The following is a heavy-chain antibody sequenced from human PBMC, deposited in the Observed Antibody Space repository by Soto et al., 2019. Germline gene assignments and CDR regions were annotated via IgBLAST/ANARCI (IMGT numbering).Heavy chain of an antibody. Sequence: EVQLVESGGGLVKPGGSLRLSCAASGFTFNNGWMSWVRQAPGKGLEWAGRIKSKAAGGTTVYSAPVQGRFTISRDDSKITVHLKMSSLKTEDTAVYYCTTDSTQTFCDGGPCYSVLTKIHDSCGQGTLVTVSS. CDR3: TTDSTQTFCDGGPCYSVLTKIHDS. J-gene: IGHJ4*02. CDR2: IKSKAAGGTT. V-gene: IGHV3-15*01. D-gene: IGHD2-15*01. CDR1: GFTFNNGW.